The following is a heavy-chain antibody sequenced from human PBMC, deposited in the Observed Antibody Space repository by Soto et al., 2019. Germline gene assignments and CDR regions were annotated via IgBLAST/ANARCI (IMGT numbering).Heavy chain of an antibody. CDR1: GYTFTSYG. D-gene: IGHD6-13*01. J-gene: IGHJ3*02. CDR2: ISTYNGNT. Sequence: QVPLVQSGAEVKKPGASVKVSCKASGYTFTSYGISWVRQAPGQGPEWMGRISTYNGNTNYVQKLQRRVTMTTDTSTNTAYMELRSLRYDDTAVYYCARDPGYSTTWHQAFDIWGQGTMVTVSS. V-gene: IGHV1-18*01. CDR3: ARDPGYSTTWHQAFDI.